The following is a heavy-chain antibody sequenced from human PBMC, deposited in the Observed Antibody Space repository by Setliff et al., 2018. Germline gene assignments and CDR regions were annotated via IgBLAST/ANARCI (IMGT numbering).Heavy chain of an antibody. CDR3: ARLATDYGDYESLNYFDY. V-gene: IGHV5-51*01. CDR1: GYSFSNYW. CDR2: IYPGDSDT. D-gene: IGHD4-17*01. Sequence: GESLKISCQASGYSFSNYWIAWVRQMPGKGLEWMGIIYPGDSDTRYSPSFQGQVTISADKSISTAYLQWSSLKASDTAMYYCARLATDYGDYESLNYFDYWGQGTLVTVSS. J-gene: IGHJ4*02.